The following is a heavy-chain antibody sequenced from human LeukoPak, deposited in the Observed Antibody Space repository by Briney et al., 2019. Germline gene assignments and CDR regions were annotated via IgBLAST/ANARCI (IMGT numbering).Heavy chain of an antibody. Sequence: ASVKVSCKASGYTFTSYAMNWVRQAPGQGLEWMGWINTNTGNPTYAQGFTGRFVFSLDTSVSTAYLQISSLKAKDTAVYYCARDADYGGNMERPNGIVDYWGQGTLVTVSS. CDR2: INTNTGNP. J-gene: IGHJ4*02. CDR1: GYTFTSYA. V-gene: IGHV7-4-1*02. D-gene: IGHD4-23*01. CDR3: ARDADYGGNMERPNGIVDY.